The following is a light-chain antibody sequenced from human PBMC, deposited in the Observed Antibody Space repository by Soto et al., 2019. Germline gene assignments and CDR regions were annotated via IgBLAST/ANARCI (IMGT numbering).Light chain of an antibody. Sequence: DIQMTQSPSSLSASVGDRVTITCRASQSLDSYLNWYQQKPGKAPQVLISAASSLQTGVPSRFNGSGTGTEFTLTISSLQPEDFATYYCQQSYTTPWTFGQGTKVEIK. CDR2: AAS. V-gene: IGKV1-39*01. J-gene: IGKJ1*01. CDR1: QSLDSY. CDR3: QQSYTTPWT.